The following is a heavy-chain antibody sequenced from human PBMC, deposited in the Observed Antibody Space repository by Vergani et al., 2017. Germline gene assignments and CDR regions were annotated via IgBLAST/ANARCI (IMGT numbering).Heavy chain of an antibody. CDR1: SFKLGDYG. Sequence: QVQLVESGGGVVQPGRSLRLSCTPSSFKLGDYGMHWVRQAPGRGLEWVAVISYDGSNKYYADSVKGRFTISRDNSKNTLYLQMNSLRAEDTAVYYCARDPMYYYDSSGYYSPYYYYYMDVWGKGTTVTVSS. J-gene: IGHJ6*03. CDR3: ARDPMYYYDSSGYYSPYYYYYMDV. V-gene: IGHV3-30*19. D-gene: IGHD3-22*01. CDR2: ISYDGSNK.